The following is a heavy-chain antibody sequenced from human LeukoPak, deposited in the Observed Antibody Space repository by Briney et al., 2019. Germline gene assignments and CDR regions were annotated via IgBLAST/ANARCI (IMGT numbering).Heavy chain of an antibody. Sequence: PGGSLRLSCAVSGFILSSYSMNWVRQAPGKGLEWVSSISTSSIYIYYADSVKGRFTISRDNAKNSLYLQMNSLRAEDTAVYYCARDPEDYYDSSAYYDGFDMWGQGTMVTVSS. D-gene: IGHD3-22*01. J-gene: IGHJ3*02. V-gene: IGHV3-21*01. CDR1: GFILSSYS. CDR2: ISTSSIYI. CDR3: ARDPEDYYDSSAYYDGFDM.